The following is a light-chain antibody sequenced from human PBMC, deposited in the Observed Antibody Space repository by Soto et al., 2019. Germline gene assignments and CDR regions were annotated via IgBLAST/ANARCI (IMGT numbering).Light chain of an antibody. V-gene: IGKV1-16*02. CDR3: QQYRPYPFT. CDR1: QGIDNY. CDR2: AAS. J-gene: IGKJ3*01. Sequence: DIQVPPSPSSLSASVGDRVTITCRASQGIDNYLAWIQQRPGKAPRSLIYAASNLHHGVPSKFRASVSGTDFTLTISSLQPEDFATYYCQQYRPYPFTFGPGTKV.